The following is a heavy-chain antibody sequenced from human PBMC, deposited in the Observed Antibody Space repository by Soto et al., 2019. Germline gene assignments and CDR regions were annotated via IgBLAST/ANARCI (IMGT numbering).Heavy chain of an antibody. CDR3: ARDRNIVVVPADPHYYYYGMDV. CDR1: GFTFSSYS. CDR2: ISSSISYI. D-gene: IGHD2-2*01. J-gene: IGHJ6*02. Sequence: GGSLRLSCAASGFTFSSYSMNWVRQAPGKGLEWVSSISSSISYIYYADSVKGRFTISRDNAKNSLYLQMNSLRAEDTAVYYCARDRNIVVVPADPHYYYYGMDVWGQGTTVTVSS. V-gene: IGHV3-21*01.